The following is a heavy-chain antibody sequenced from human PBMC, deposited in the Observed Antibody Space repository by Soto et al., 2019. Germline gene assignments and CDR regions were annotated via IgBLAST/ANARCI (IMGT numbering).Heavy chain of an antibody. D-gene: IGHD6-6*01. CDR3: ARDHYSSSSGYNWFDP. V-gene: IGHV3-30-3*01. Sequence: GGSLRLSCAASGFTFSSYAMHWVRQAPGKGLEWVAVISYDGSNKYYADSVEGRFTISRDNSKNTLYLQMNSLRAEDTAVYYCARDHYSSSSGYNWFDPWGQGTLVTVSS. J-gene: IGHJ5*02. CDR1: GFTFSSYA. CDR2: ISYDGSNK.